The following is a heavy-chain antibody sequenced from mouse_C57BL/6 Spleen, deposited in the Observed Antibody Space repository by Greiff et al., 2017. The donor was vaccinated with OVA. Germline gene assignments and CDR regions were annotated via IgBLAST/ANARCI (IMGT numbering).Heavy chain of an antibody. CDR2: IDPSDSYP. J-gene: IGHJ2*01. Sequence: QVQLQQPGAELVMPGASVKLSCKASGYTFTSYWMHWVKQRPGQGLEWIGEIDPSDSYPNSNQKFKGKSTLTVDKSSSTAYMQLSSLTSEDSAVYYCATGGAFDYWGQGTTLTVSS. V-gene: IGHV1-69*01. CDR3: ATGGAFDY. CDR1: GYTFTSYW.